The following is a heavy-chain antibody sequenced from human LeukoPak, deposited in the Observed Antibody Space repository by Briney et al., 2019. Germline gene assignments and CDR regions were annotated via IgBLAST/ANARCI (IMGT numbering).Heavy chain of an antibody. CDR1: GGSLTGYY. D-gene: IGHD3-22*01. Sequence: PSEALSLTCTVSGGSLTGYYWSWVRQPPGEGLDWIGYIHYSGSTNNNPSLKSRVTMSVDTSKNQFSLTVTSVTAADTAVYYYARYYDNTGSLDYWGQGALVTVSS. V-gene: IGHV4-59*08. CDR3: ARYYDNTGSLDY. CDR2: IHYSGST. J-gene: IGHJ4*02.